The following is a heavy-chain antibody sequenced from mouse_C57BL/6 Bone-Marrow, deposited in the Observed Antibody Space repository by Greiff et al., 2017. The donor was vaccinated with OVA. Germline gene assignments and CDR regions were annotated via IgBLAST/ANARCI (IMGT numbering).Heavy chain of an antibody. Sequence: VQLQQSGAELVKPGASVKMSCKASGYTFTSYWITWVKQRPGQGLEWIGDIYPDSGSTNYNEKFKSKATLTVDTSSSTAYMQLSSLTSEDSAVDYCARNNGNDGDYFDYWGQGTTLTVSS. D-gene: IGHD2-1*01. CDR2: IYPDSGST. CDR3: ARNNGNDGDYFDY. J-gene: IGHJ2*01. CDR1: GYTFTSYW. V-gene: IGHV1-55*01.